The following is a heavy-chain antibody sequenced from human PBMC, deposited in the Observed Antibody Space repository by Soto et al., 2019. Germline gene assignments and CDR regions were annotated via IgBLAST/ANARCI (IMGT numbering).Heavy chain of an antibody. J-gene: IGHJ4*02. CDR1: GGSLSGYY. D-gene: IGHD5-12*01. V-gene: IGHV4-34*01. CDR2: VKDGGHT. Sequence: QVQLQQWGAGLLKPSETLSLNCAVTGGSLSGYYWSWIRQPPGKGLEWMGEVKDGGHTNYSPSLRSRVTLSSDTSNNQLSLRLNSVTAAATGVYYCARGQEGVVATHWEQGSLVTVSS. CDR3: ARGQEGVVATH.